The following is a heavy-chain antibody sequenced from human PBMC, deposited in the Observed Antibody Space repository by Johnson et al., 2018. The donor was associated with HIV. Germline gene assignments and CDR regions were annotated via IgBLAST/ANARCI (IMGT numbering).Heavy chain of an antibody. CDR2: ISSSGTAK. V-gene: IGHV3-11*01. J-gene: IGHJ3*02. D-gene: IGHD3-3*01. CDR1: GFTFSDYY. CDR3: ARDCRTVWYYDFWSGYPNDAFDI. Sequence: QVQLVESGGGLVKPGGSLRLSCAASGFTFSDYYMNWVRQAPGKGLEWLSYISSSGTAKYYADSAKGRFTISRDNAKNSLYLQMNSLRAEDTAVYYCARDCRTVWYYDFWSGYPNDAFDIWGQGTMVTVSS.